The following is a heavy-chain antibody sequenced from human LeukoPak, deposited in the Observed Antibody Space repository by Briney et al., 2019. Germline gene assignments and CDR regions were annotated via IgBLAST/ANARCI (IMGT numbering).Heavy chain of an antibody. CDR1: GFTFSTYW. Sequence: PGGSLRLSCAASGFTFSTYWMGWVRQAPGKGLEWVADIKEDGSEKYYVDSVKGRFTISRDNAKNSLYLQMNSLRAEDTAVYYCALNPDYYGSGSFDYWGQGTLVTVSS. J-gene: IGHJ4*02. V-gene: IGHV3-7*01. CDR3: ALNPDYYGSGSFDY. CDR2: IKEDGSEK. D-gene: IGHD3-10*01.